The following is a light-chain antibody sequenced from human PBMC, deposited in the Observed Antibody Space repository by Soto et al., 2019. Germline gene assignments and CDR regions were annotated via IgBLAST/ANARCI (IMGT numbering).Light chain of an antibody. Sequence: QSALTQPASVSGSPGQSITISCTGTSTDPATYDLVSWYQQHPGKAPQLIIYEVAKRTSGVSARFSGSQSGDTASLTISGLQAADEAYYYCQSYDSSLSGYVFGSGTKLTVL. J-gene: IGLJ1*01. CDR2: EVA. CDR1: STDPATYDL. V-gene: IGLV2-23*02. CDR3: QSYDSSLSGYV.